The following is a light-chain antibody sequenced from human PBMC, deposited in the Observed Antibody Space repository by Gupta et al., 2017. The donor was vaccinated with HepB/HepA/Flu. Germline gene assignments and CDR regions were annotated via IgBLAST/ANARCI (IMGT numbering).Light chain of an antibody. CDR2: RSN. CDR3: ATWDDSLSGRV. J-gene: IGLJ3*02. V-gene: IGLV1-47*01. CDR1: NSNIGSHS. Sequence: QSVLTQPPSASGTPGQRVTISCSGSNSNIGSHSVYWFQQLPGTAPKLLIYRSNQRPSGVPDRFSGSKSGTSASLAISGLRSEDEADYYCATWDDSLSGRVFGGGTKLTVL.